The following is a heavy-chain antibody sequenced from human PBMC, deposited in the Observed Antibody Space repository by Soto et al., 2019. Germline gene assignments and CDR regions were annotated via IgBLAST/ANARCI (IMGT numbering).Heavy chain of an antibody. J-gene: IGHJ4*02. Sequence: EVQLVESGGGLVRPGGSLRLSCAVSGFTFSDHYVDWVRQAPGKGLEWVGRTKNKANSYITEYAASVKGRFTISRDHSKNSAYLQMNSLRTEDTAVYYCTTLYTSGYWGQGTLVTVSS. V-gene: IGHV3-72*01. CDR3: TTLYTSGY. CDR2: TKNKANSYIT. CDR1: GFTFSDHY. D-gene: IGHD1-26*01.